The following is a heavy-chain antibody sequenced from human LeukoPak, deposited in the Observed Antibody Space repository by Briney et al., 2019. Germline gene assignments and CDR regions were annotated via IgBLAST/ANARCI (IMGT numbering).Heavy chain of an antibody. D-gene: IGHD2-2*02. CDR3: AKRLCSSLTCNIGPSGNWLDP. J-gene: IGHJ5*02. CDR2: IYYDGST. CDR1: GGSMSNYW. V-gene: IGHV4-59*08. Sequence: PSETLSLTCTVSGGSMSNYWWNWIRQPPGKGLEWIGYIYYDGSTYYNPALNSRVTISIDTSKNQFSLKLNSVTAADTAVYYCAKRLCSSLTCNIGPSGNWLDPWGQGTLVTVSS.